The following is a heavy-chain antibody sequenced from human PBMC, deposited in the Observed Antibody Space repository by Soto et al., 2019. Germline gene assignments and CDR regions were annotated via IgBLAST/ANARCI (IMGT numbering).Heavy chain of an antibody. CDR2: SRNKANGYTT. V-gene: IGHV3-72*01. J-gene: IGHJ4*02. Sequence: EVQLVESGGGLVQPGGSLRLSCAVSGFTLSDHYIDWVRQAPGKGLEWVGRSRNKANGYTTDYAASVKGRFAISRDDSKNSLYLHMNSLKTEDTALYYFLRVVAGYSYGHHFDYWGQGTLVNVSS. CDR3: LRVVAGYSYGHHFDY. D-gene: IGHD5-18*01. CDR1: GFTLSDHY.